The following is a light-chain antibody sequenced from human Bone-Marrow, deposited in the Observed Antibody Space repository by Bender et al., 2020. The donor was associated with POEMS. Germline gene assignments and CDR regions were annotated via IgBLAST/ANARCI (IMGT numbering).Light chain of an antibody. CDR1: SSDVGSDNL. Sequence: QSALTQPASVSGSPGQSITISCTGTSSDVGSDNLVSWYQQHPGKAPKLMIYEVTERPSGVPDRFFGSKSGNTASLTVSGLQADDEADYYCSSHGGSNNFVIFGGGTKLTVL. CDR3: SSHGGSNNFVI. CDR2: EVT. J-gene: IGLJ2*01. V-gene: IGLV2-14*02.